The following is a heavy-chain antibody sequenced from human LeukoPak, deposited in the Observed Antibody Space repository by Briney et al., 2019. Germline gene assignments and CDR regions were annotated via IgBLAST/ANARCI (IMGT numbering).Heavy chain of an antibody. Sequence: PGGSLRLSCAASGFTFSSYWMHWFRHAPGKGLVWVSRINEDGSSRTYADSVKGRFTIFRDNAKNTLYLQMNSLKAEDTAVYYCSRGGMVAAGDYWGQGTLVTVSS. CDR3: SRGGMVAAGDY. CDR2: INEDGSSR. V-gene: IGHV3-74*01. D-gene: IGHD6-13*01. J-gene: IGHJ4*02. CDR1: GFTFSSYW.